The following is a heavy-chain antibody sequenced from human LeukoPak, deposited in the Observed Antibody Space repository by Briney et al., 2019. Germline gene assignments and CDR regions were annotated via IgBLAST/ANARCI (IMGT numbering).Heavy chain of an antibody. CDR1: RFTFSDYA. D-gene: IGHD1-26*01. J-gene: IGHJ4*02. Sequence: PGGSLRLSCAASRFTFSDYAMHWVRQAPGKGLEWVAVISYDGSNKYYADSVKGRFTISRDNSKNTLYLQMNRLRAEDTAVYYCAKDLIPYSGSSTFDYWGQGILGTVSS. CDR2: ISYDGSNK. V-gene: IGHV3-30*18. CDR3: AKDLIPYSGSSTFDY.